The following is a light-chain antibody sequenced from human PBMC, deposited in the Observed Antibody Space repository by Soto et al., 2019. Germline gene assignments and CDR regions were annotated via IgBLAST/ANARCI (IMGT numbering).Light chain of an antibody. V-gene: IGKV1-5*01. J-gene: IGKJ1*01. CDR3: QQYNTYSQT. Sequence: DIQMTQSPSTLSASVGDRVIITCRASQSVSGWLAWYQQKPGKAPKLLIYDASTLETGVPSRFSGSGSGTEFPLTIRGLQPGDFATYYCQQYNTYSQTFGQGTKVELK. CDR2: DAS. CDR1: QSVSGW.